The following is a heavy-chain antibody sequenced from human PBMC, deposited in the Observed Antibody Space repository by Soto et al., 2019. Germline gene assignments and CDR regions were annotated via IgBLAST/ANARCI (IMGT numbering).Heavy chain of an antibody. J-gene: IGHJ4*02. CDR2: INPNTGDT. Sequence: GGSVQGSFKAPGFPFTEYYVHGVGQPALRGRDGMGCINPNTGDTNYAQQFEGRVTMTRDTSISTAYMQLNGLRSDDTAVYFCARDRPPDYWGQGTLVNVSS. CDR3: ARDRPPDY. CDR1: GFPFTEYY. V-gene: IGHV1-2*02.